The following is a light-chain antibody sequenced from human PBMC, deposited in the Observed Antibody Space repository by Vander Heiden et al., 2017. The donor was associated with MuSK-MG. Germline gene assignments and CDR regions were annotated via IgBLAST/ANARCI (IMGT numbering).Light chain of an antibody. J-gene: IGKJ4*01. CDR1: QSVPGNF. Sequence: EIMLTQSPGTLSLSPGERATLSCRASQSVPGNFVAWYQQRPGQAPSLLIYAATSRAGGIPDRFSGSGSGTDFTLASSRLEHEDFAVYYWQQDSSSFTFGGGTKVVIK. CDR3: QQDSSSFT. CDR2: AAT. V-gene: IGKV3-20*01.